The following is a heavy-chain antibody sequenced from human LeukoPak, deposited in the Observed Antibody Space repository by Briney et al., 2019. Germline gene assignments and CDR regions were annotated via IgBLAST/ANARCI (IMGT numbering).Heavy chain of an antibody. CDR3: AKSSSSWYNPNGNWFDP. CDR2: IYYSGST. V-gene: IGHV4-59*01. Sequence: PSETLSLTCTVSGGSISSYYWSWIRQPPGKGLEWIGYIYYSGSTNYNPSLKSRVTISVDTSKNQFSLKLSSATAADTAVYYCAKSSSSWYNPNGNWFDPWGQGTLVTVSS. D-gene: IGHD6-13*01. J-gene: IGHJ5*02. CDR1: GGSISSYY.